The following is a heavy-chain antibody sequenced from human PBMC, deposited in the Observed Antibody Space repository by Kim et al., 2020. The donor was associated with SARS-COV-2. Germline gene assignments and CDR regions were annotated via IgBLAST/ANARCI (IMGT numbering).Heavy chain of an antibody. CDR3: ARVLRITMVRGVQYGMDV. V-gene: IGHV4-31*03. D-gene: IGHD3-10*01. CDR1: GGSISSGGYY. J-gene: IGHJ6*02. Sequence: SETLSLTCTVSGGSISSGGYYWSWIRQHPGKGLEWIGYIYYSGSTYYNPSLKSRVTISVDTSKNQFSLKLSSVTAADTAVYYCARVLRITMVRGVQYGMDVWCQGTTVTVSS. CDR2: IYYSGST.